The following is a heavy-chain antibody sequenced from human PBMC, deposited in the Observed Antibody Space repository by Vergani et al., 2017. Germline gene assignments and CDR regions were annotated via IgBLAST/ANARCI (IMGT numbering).Heavy chain of an antibody. CDR1: GFTFSSND. D-gene: IGHD1-1*01. Sequence: QLVESGGGLVQPAGSLRLSCVVSGFTFSSNDFHWVRQTAGKGLEWVSSIGVDGDRYYSDSVKGRFTISRDNGQSYLYLDMDNLRVEDTAVYFCAKEFCGTGNCYGWNQLEVWGEGTSVTVSS. CDR3: AKEFCGTGNCYGWNQLEV. J-gene: IGHJ6*04. V-gene: IGHV3-13*01. CDR2: IGVDGDR.